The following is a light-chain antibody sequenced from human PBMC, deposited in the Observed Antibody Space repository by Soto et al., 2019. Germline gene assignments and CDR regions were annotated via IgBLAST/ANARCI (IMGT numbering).Light chain of an antibody. CDR3: QQHDTSLTWT. Sequence: EVVLTQSPGTLSLSPGERATLSCRASQSVSSNYLAWYQQKPGQAPRLLIYGAFSRATGIPDRFSGSGSGTDFTLTITRLELEDFAVYYCQQHDTSLTWTFGQGTKVEIK. CDR2: GAF. J-gene: IGKJ1*01. CDR1: QSVSSNY. V-gene: IGKV3-20*01.